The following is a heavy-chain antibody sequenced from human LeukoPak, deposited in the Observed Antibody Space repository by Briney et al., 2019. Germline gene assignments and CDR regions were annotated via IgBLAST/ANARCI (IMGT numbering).Heavy chain of an antibody. J-gene: IGHJ4*02. Sequence: SETLSLTCTVSGYSIASGNFYSGWIRQPPGKGLEWIGNIYYSGTTYNNPSLTSRVTMSVDTSTNQFSLKMASVTAADTAMYYCGRHYYGSSQIDYWGQGTLVTVSS. V-gene: IGHV4-39*01. D-gene: IGHD3-10*01. CDR2: IYYSGTT. CDR1: GYSIASGNFY. CDR3: GRHYYGSSQIDY.